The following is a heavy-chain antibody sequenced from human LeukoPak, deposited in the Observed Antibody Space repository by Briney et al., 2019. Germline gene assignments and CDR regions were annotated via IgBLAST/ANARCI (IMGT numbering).Heavy chain of an antibody. J-gene: IGHJ6*03. CDR3: ASTYSSWYYYYMDV. D-gene: IGHD2-21*01. CDR1: GGSISSNNYY. Sequence: PSQTLSLTCTVSGGSISSNNYYWSWIRQPAGKGLEWIGHIYTSGSTNYNPSLKSRVTISVDTSKNQFSLKLSSVTAADTAVYYCASTYSSWYYYYMDVWGKGTTVTVSS. V-gene: IGHV4-61*09. CDR2: IYTSGST.